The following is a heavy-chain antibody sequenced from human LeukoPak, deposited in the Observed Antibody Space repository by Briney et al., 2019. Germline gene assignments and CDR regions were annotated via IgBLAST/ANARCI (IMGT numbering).Heavy chain of an antibody. D-gene: IGHD6-6*01. V-gene: IGHV3-48*04. CDR1: GFTFSSYS. CDR2: ISSSGSTI. CDR3: ARAQLVGSYNWFDP. J-gene: IGHJ5*02. Sequence: PGGSLRLSCAASGFTFSSYSMNWVRQAPGKGLEWVSYISSSGSTIYYADSVKGRFTISRDNAKNSLYLQMNSLRAEDTAVYYCARAQLVGSYNWFDPWGQGTLVTVSS.